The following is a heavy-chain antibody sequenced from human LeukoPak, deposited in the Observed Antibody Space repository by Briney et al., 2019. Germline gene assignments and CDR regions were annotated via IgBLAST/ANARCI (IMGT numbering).Heavy chain of an antibody. V-gene: IGHV7-4-1*02. CDR3: ARVTYVGSDY. Sequence: GASVKVSCKASGYTFNRYSINWVRQAPGQGLEWMGWINTNTGKSTYAQGFTGRFVFSVDSSVSTAYLQITSLRAEDTAMYYCARVTYVGSDYWGQGTLVTVSS. J-gene: IGHJ4*02. CDR1: GYTFNRYS. CDR2: INTNTGKS. D-gene: IGHD2-15*01.